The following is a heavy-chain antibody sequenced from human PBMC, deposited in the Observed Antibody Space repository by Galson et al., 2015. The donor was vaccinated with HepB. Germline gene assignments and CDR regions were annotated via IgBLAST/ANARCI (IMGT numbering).Heavy chain of an antibody. D-gene: IGHD5-18*01. CDR1: GFTFSSYG. CDR2: ISYDGSNK. CDR3: ARGRGYSYGYSDF. Sequence: SLRLSCAASGFTFSSYGMHWVRQAPGKGLEWVAVISYDGSNKYYADSVKGRFTISRDNTKNSLFLQMNSLRAEDTAVYYCARGRGYSYGYSDFWGQGTQVIVSS. V-gene: IGHV3-30*03. J-gene: IGHJ4*02.